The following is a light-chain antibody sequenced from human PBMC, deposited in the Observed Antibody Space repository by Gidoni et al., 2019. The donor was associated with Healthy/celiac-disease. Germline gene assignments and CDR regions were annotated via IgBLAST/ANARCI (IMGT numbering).Light chain of an antibody. Sequence: DIQMTQSPSTLSASVGDRVTITCRASQSISSWLAWYHQKPGKAPKLLIYKASSLESGVPSRFSGSGSGTEFTLTISSLQPDDFATYYCQQYNSYSVTFGQGTKVEIK. V-gene: IGKV1-5*03. CDR1: QSISSW. CDR2: KAS. J-gene: IGKJ1*01. CDR3: QQYNSYSVT.